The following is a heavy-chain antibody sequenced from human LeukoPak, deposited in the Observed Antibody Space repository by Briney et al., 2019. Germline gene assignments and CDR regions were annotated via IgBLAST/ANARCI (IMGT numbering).Heavy chain of an antibody. CDR1: GFTFSSYA. CDR3: AKLGAAYYFDY. J-gene: IGHJ4*02. Sequence: GGSLRLSCAASGFTFSSYAMSWVRQAPGKGLEWVSAISGSGGSTCYAASVKGRFTISRGNSKNTLYLQMNSLRAEDTAVYYCAKLGAAYYFDYWGQGTLVTVSS. D-gene: IGHD6-25*01. CDR2: ISGSGGST. V-gene: IGHV3-23*01.